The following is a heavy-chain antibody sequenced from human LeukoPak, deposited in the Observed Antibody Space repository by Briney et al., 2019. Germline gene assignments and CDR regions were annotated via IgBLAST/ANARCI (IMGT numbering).Heavy chain of an antibody. D-gene: IGHD6-13*01. CDR1: GFTVSSNY. Sequence: PGGSLRLSCAASGFTVSSNYMSWVRQAPGKGLEWVSVIYSGGSIYYADSVKGRFTISRDNAKNSLYLQMNSLRAEDTAVYYCAREAPYSSSSYYYYYYMDVWGKGTTVTISS. J-gene: IGHJ6*03. CDR2: IYSGGSI. CDR3: AREAPYSSSSYYYYYYMDV. V-gene: IGHV3-53*01.